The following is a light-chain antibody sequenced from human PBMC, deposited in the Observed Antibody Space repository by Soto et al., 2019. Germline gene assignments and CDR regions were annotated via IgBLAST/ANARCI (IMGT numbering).Light chain of an antibody. J-gene: IGKJ4*01. Sequence: EIVLTQSPGTLSLSPGERATLSCRASQSVSSSYLAWYQQKPGQAPRLRIYGASSRATGIPDRFSGSGSGTDFTLTISRLEPEDFAVYYCQQYGSSPLTFGGGPKVEIK. V-gene: IGKV3-20*01. CDR1: QSVSSSY. CDR2: GAS. CDR3: QQYGSSPLT.